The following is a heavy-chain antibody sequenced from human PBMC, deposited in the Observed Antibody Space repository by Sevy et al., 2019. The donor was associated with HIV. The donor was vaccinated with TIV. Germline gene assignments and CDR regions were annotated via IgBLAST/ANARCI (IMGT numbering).Heavy chain of an antibody. CDR1: GDSINNNRW. D-gene: IGHD1-1*01. J-gene: IGHJ4*02. CDR3: ARHMTTTGTRGFDY. CDR2: IFRTGKA. V-gene: IGHV4-4*02. Sequence: SETLSLTCSLSGDSINNNRWWSWVRQPPGQGLEWIGEIFRTGKANYNASLESRVTISVDPSNNQIYLRLTSVTAADTAFYYCARHMTTTGTRGFDYWCQGALVTVSS.